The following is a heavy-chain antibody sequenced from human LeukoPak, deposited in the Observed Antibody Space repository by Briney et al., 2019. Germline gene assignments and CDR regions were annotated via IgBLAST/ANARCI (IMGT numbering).Heavy chain of an antibody. D-gene: IGHD3-22*01. CDR3: ARVGIGYYDKSGYYPYYCDS. CDR1: GYTFTNYY. Sequence: GASVKVSCKASGYTFTNYYMHWVRQAPGQGLEWMGVINPSGGGTTYPRKFQGRVTVTTDTSASTAYMELRSLRSDDTAVYYCARVGIGYYDKSGYYPYYCDSWGQGTLVTVSS. J-gene: IGHJ4*02. CDR2: INPSGGGT. V-gene: IGHV1-46*01.